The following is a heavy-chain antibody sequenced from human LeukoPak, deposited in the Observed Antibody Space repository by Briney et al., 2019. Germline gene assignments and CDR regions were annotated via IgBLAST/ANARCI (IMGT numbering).Heavy chain of an antibody. D-gene: IGHD2-15*01. Sequence: SETLSLTCTVSGGSISSGDYYWSWIRQPPGKGLEWIGYIYYSGSTYYNPSLKSRVTISVDTSKNQFSLKLSSVTAADTAVYYCARVDCSGGSCYGAYYYYGMDVWGQGTTVTVSS. CDR1: GGSISSGDYY. CDR3: ARVDCSGGSCYGAYYYYGMDV. J-gene: IGHJ6*02. V-gene: IGHV4-30-4*01. CDR2: IYYSGST.